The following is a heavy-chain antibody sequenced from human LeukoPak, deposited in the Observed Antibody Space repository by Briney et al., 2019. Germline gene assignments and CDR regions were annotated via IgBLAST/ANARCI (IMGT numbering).Heavy chain of an antibody. Sequence: GGSLRLFCAASGFTFSSYAMSWVRQAPGKGLEWVSAISGSGGSTYYADSVKGRFTISRDNSKNTLYLQMNGLRAEDTAVYYCARDTRPSSYYDFWSGYPDYWGQGTLVTVSS. J-gene: IGHJ4*02. D-gene: IGHD3-3*01. CDR3: ARDTRPSSYYDFWSGYPDY. V-gene: IGHV3-23*01. CDR2: ISGSGGST. CDR1: GFTFSSYA.